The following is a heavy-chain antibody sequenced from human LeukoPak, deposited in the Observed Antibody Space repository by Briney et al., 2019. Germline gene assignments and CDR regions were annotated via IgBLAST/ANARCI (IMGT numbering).Heavy chain of an antibody. D-gene: IGHD2-8*02. CDR3: ARGALGYCNGGVCSPAYYYYYMDV. Sequence: PSETLSLTCAVYGGSFSGYYWSWIRQPPGKGLEWIGEINHSGSTNYNPSLRSRVTISVDTSKNQFSLKLSSVTAADTAVYYCARGALGYCNGGVCSPAYYYYYMDVWGKGTTVTVSS. V-gene: IGHV4-34*01. J-gene: IGHJ6*03. CDR2: INHSGST. CDR1: GGSFSGYY.